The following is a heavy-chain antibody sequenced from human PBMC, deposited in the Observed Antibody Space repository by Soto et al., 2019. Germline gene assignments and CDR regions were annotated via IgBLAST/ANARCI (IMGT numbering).Heavy chain of an antibody. CDR1: GFTFSSYA. CDR3: AKGGSSSSWYNHYYYYMDV. J-gene: IGHJ6*03. Sequence: GGSLRLSCAASGFTFSSYAMSWVRQAPGKGLEWVSAISGSGGSTYYADSVKGRFTISRDNSKNTLYLQMNSLRAEDTAVYYCAKGGSSSSWYNHYYYYMDVWGKGTTVTVSS. D-gene: IGHD6-13*01. CDR2: ISGSGGST. V-gene: IGHV3-23*01.